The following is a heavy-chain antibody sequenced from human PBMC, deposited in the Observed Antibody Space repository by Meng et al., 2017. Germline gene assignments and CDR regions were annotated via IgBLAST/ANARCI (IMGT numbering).Heavy chain of an antibody. CDR3: ARDRPLYSSGRTDYYYYGMDV. V-gene: IGHV3-48*03. CDR1: GFTFSSYE. CDR2: ISSSGSTI. D-gene: IGHD6-19*01. J-gene: IGHJ6*02. Sequence: GGSLRLSCAASGFTFSSYEMNWVRQAPGKGLEWVSYISSSGSTIYYADSVKGRFTISRDNAKNSLYLQMNSLRAEDTAVYYCARDRPLYSSGRTDYYYYGMDVWGQGTTVTVSS.